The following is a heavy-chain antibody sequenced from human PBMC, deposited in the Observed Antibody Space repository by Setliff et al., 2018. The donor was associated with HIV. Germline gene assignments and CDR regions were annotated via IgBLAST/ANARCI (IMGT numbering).Heavy chain of an antibody. CDR1: GGSISSHY. V-gene: IGHV4-59*08. D-gene: IGHD2-15*01. CDR2: IYYNGIT. CDR3: ARRDIVVVDY. J-gene: IGHJ4*02. Sequence: SETLSLTCTVSGGSISSHYWSWIRQPPGKGLEWSGSIYYNGITNYNPSLKSRVTVSVDTSKNQFSLKLSSVTAADTAVYYCARRDIVVVDYWGQGTPVTVSS.